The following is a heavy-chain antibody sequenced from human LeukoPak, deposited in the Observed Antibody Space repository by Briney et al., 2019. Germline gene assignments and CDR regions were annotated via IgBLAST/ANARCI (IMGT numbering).Heavy chain of an antibody. D-gene: IGHD6-13*01. V-gene: IGHV4-39*07. J-gene: IGHJ4*02. CDR2: VFYTGST. CDR1: GGSVSSSAYY. Sequence: SETQSLTCSVSGGSVSSSAYYWGWIRQPPGKGLEWIGSVFYTGSTYSNPSLKSRVTISVDASKNQFSLKLSSVAAADTAVYYCARRIAAAGPGYFDYWGQGTLVTVSS. CDR3: ARRIAAAGPGYFDY.